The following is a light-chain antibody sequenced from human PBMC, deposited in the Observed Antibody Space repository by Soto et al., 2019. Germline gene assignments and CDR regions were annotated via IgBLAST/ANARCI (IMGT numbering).Light chain of an antibody. V-gene: IGKV3-20*01. CDR3: HHYDSLHLT. J-gene: IGKJ4*01. Sequence: EIVLTQSPGTLSLSPWERATLSCRASQSVASNYLGWYQQKPGQAPRVLIFAASIRATGIPDRFSASGSGSELTVAISRLEPDDFEVYYCHHYDSLHLTVGGGTKVDIK. CDR2: AAS. CDR1: QSVASNY.